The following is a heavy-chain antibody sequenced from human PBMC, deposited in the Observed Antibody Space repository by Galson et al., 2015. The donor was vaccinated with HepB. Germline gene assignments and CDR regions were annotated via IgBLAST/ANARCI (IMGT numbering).Heavy chain of an antibody. CDR2: ISGSGGST. Sequence: SLRLSCAASGFTFSSYAMSWVRQAPGKGLEWVSAISGSGGSTHYADSVKGRFTISRDNSKNTLYLQMNSLRAEDTAVYYCAKGDGYYYGSGSYYHFDYWGQGTLVTVSS. CDR1: GFTFSSYA. J-gene: IGHJ4*02. V-gene: IGHV3-23*01. D-gene: IGHD3-10*01. CDR3: AKGDGYYYGSGSYYHFDY.